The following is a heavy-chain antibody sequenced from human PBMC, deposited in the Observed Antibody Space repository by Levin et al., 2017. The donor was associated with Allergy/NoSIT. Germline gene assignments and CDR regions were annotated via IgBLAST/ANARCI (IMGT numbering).Heavy chain of an antibody. CDR3: ARLRGYCSGGSCPNWFDP. CDR2: IYPGDSDT. V-gene: IGHV5-51*01. CDR1: GYSFTSYW. D-gene: IGHD2-15*01. J-gene: IGHJ5*02. Sequence: GESLKISCKGSGYSFTSYWIGWVRQMPGKGLEWMGIIYPGDSDTRYSPSFQGQVTISADKSISTAYLQWSSLKASDTAMYYCARLRGYCSGGSCPNWFDPWGQGTLVTVSS.